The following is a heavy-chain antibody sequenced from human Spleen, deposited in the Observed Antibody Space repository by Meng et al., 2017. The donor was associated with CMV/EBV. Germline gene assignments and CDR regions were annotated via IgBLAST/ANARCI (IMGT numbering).Heavy chain of an antibody. V-gene: IGHV1-24*01. Sequence: KVSGYTLTELSMHWVRQAPGKGLEWMGGFDPEDGETIYAQKFQGRVTMTEDTSTDTAYMELSSLRSEDTAVYYCATDRELLTSLPTYWGQGTLVTVSS. J-gene: IGHJ4*02. CDR3: ATDRELLTSLPTY. CDR2: FDPEDGET. D-gene: IGHD1-7*01. CDR1: GYTLTELS.